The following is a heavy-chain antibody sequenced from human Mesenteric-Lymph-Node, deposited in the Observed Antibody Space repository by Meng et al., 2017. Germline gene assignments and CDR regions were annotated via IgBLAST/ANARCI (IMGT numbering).Heavy chain of an antibody. CDR3: ARQIFEFGCGGNSPFDY. CDR1: GGSISSTSYY. Sequence: QLQLQESGPGLVKPSETLSLTCTVSGGSISSTSYYWGWIRQPPGKGPEWIGSIYYSGSNYHNPSLKSRLTISVDTSKSQLALKLSSVTAADTAVYYCARQIFEFGCGGNSPFDYWGQGTLVTVSS. J-gene: IGHJ4*02. V-gene: IGHV4-39*01. CDR2: IYYSGSN. D-gene: IGHD4-23*01.